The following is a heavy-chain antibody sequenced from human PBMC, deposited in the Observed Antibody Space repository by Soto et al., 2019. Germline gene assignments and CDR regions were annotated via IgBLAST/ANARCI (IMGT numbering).Heavy chain of an antibody. CDR3: ARDKGYCSDTSCPDFDY. Sequence: QVQLVQSGAEVKKPGSSVKVSCKASGGTLSSYTFSWVRQAPGQGLEWMGRVIPNLGVTNYAKKFQGRFTIVVEKSTSTADMELNSLRYDDTVVYYCARDKGYCSDTSCPDFDYWGQGTLVTVSS. J-gene: IGHJ4*02. CDR1: GGTLSSYT. V-gene: IGHV1-69*08. CDR2: VIPNLGVT. D-gene: IGHD2-15*01.